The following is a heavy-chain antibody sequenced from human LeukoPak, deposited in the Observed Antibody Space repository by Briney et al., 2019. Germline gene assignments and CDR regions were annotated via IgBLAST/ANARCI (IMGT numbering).Heavy chain of an antibody. CDR3: ARHQGETGYRGSDAFDI. CDR2: IYTSGST. Sequence: PSETLSLTCTVSGGSISSYYWSWIRQPAGKGLEWIGRIYTSGSTNYHPSLKSRVTMSVDTSKNQFSLKLSSVTAADTAVYYCARHQGETGYRGSDAFDIWGQGTMVTVSS. V-gene: IGHV4-4*07. D-gene: IGHD3-9*01. J-gene: IGHJ3*02. CDR1: GGSISSYY.